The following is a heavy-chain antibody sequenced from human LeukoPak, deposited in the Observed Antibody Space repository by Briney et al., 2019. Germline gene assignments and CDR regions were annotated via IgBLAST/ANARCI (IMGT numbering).Heavy chain of an antibody. CDR1: GGSFSGYY. D-gene: IGHD2-15*01. CDR2: INHSGST. CDR3: AREMVAATPGFDY. Sequence: KPSETLSLTCAVYGGSFSGYYWSWIRQPPGKGLEWIGEINHSGSTNYNPSLKSRVTISVDTSKNQFSLKLSSVTAADTAVYYCAREMVAATPGFDYWGQGTLVTVSS. V-gene: IGHV4-34*01. J-gene: IGHJ4*02.